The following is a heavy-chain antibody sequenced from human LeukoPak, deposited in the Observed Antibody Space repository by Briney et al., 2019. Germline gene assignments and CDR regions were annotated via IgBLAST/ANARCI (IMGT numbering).Heavy chain of an antibody. V-gene: IGHV1-2*02. CDR1: GYTFTGYY. Sequence: ALVKVSCKASGYTFTGYYMHWVRQAPGQGLEWMGSINPDSGDTNYAQNLQGRVTMTRDTSINTAYLDLSRLRSDDTAVYYCAIMGDTFDIWGQGTKVTVSS. J-gene: IGHJ3*02. CDR2: INPDSGDT. CDR3: AIMGDTFDI. D-gene: IGHD2-8*01.